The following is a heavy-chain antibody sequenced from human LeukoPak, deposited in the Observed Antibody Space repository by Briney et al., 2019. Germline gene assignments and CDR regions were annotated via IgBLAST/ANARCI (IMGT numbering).Heavy chain of an antibody. CDR1: GLSFSNYY. Sequence: SETLSLTCTVSGLSFSNYYCNWLRPPPGKGLEWIGYISYSGSTNYNPSLKSRVTLAVDTFKHQSSLKLSSMTAADTAVYYCARRAYSGSFEYWGQGTLVTVSS. D-gene: IGHD1-26*01. CDR3: ARRAYSGSFEY. V-gene: IGHV4-59*13. CDR2: ISYSGST. J-gene: IGHJ4*02.